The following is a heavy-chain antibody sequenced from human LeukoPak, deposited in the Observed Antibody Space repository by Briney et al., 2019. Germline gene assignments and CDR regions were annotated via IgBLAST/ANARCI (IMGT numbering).Heavy chain of an antibody. CDR1: GFTFSDYY. CDR3: ARGYRWLQLSIRCPFDY. Sequence: EGSLRLSCAASGFTFSDYYMSWIRQAPGKGLEWVSYISSSGSTTYYAESVKGRFTISRDNAKNSLYLQMNSLRAEDTAVYYCARGYRWLQLSIRCPFDYWGQGTLVTVSS. V-gene: IGHV3-11*01. CDR2: ISSSGSTT. J-gene: IGHJ4*02. D-gene: IGHD5-24*01.